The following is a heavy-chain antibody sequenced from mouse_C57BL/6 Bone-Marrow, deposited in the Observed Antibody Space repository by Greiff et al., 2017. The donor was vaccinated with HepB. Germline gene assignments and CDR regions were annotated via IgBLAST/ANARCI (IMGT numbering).Heavy chain of an antibody. CDR1: GFSLSSYG. J-gene: IGHJ3*01. Sequence: VHLVESGPGLLQPSQSLSITCTVSGFSLSSYGVHWVRQSPGKGLEWLGVIWSGGSTDYNAAFISRLSISKDNSKSQVFFKMNSLQADDTAIYYCARNGGYYVPFAYWGQGTLVTVSA. CDR3: ARNGGYYVPFAY. D-gene: IGHD2-3*01. CDR2: IWSGGST. V-gene: IGHV2-2*01.